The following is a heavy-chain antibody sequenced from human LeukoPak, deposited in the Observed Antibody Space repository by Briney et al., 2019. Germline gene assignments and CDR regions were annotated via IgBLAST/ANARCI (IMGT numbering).Heavy chain of an antibody. CDR2: ISSSSSSYI. D-gene: IGHD3-22*01. CDR3: AREGSAYYYDSERGFQH. Sequence: GGSLRLSCAASGFTFSSYWMSWVRQAPGKGLEWVSSISSSSSSYIYYADSVKGRFTISRDNAKNSLYLQMNSLRAEDTAVYYCAREGSAYYYDSERGFQHWGQGTLVTVSS. J-gene: IGHJ1*01. V-gene: IGHV3-21*01. CDR1: GFTFSSYW.